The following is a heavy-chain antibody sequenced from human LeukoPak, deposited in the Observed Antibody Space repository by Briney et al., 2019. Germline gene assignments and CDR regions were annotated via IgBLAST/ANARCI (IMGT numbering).Heavy chain of an antibody. D-gene: IGHD2-2*01. CDR3: ARHAMGVVVVPAAMSPFDQ. CDR2: IYYRGST. V-gene: IGHV4-39*01. J-gene: IGHJ4*02. CDR1: GASISSTSYY. Sequence: KPSETLSLTCTVSGASISSTSYYWGWIRQPPGKGLEWIASIYYRGSTYYNPSLKSRVTISVDTSKNQFSLKLSSVTAADTAVYYCARHAMGVVVVPAAMSPFDQWGQGTLVTVSS.